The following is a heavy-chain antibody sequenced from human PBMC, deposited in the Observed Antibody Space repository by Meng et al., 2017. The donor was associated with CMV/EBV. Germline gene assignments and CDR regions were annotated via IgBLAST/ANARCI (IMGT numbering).Heavy chain of an antibody. J-gene: IGHJ6*02. CDR2: ISSNNSYI. CDR1: GFAFSSYS. Sequence: ESLKISCAASGFAFSSYSMNWVRQAPGQGLEWVSSISSNNSYIYYADSVNGRFTISRDNAKNSLYLQMNSLRAEDTAVYYCARGSSASYYYYGMDVWGQGTTVTVSS. D-gene: IGHD6-6*01. CDR3: ARGSSASYYYYGMDV. V-gene: IGHV3-21*01.